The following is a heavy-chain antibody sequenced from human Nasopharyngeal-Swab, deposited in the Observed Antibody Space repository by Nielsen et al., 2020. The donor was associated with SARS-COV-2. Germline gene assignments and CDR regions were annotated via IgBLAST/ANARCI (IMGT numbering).Heavy chain of an antibody. CDR2: ISYDGSNK. J-gene: IGHJ6*02. D-gene: IGHD5-24*01. Sequence: GKSLRLSCAASGFTFSNYGMHWVRQAPGKGLEWVAVISYDGSNKYYADSVKGRFTISRHNSKNTLYLQMNSLRAEDTAVYYCAKAQPERWLQLLAYYYYGMDVWGQGTTVTVSS. CDR3: AKAQPERWLQLLAYYYYGMDV. V-gene: IGHV3-30*18. CDR1: GFTFSNYG.